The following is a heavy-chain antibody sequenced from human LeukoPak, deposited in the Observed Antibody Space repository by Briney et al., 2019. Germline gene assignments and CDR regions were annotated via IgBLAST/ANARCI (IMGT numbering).Heavy chain of an antibody. Sequence: ASVKVSCKASGYTFTTYPMNWVRQAPGQGLEWMGWINTNTGNPTYAQGFTGRFVFSLDTSVSTAYLQISSLKADDTAVYYCARDPYTSSSWYRGRANNWFDPWGQGTLVTVSS. V-gene: IGHV7-4-1*02. CDR1: GYTFTTYP. CDR3: ARDPYTSSSWYRGRANNWFDP. J-gene: IGHJ5*02. CDR2: INTNTGNP. D-gene: IGHD6-13*01.